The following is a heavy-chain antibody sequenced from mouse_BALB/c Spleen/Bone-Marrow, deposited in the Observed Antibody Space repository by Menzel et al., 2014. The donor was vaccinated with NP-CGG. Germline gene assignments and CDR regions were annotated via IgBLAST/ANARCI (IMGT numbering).Heavy chain of an antibody. V-gene: IGHV1-80*01. CDR3: ARGGISVDY. J-gene: IGHJ2*01. CDR2: VYPGDGDT. CDR1: GYAFSGYW. Sequence: QVQLQQSGAELVRPGSSVKISCKASGYAFSGYWMNWVKQRPGQGLEWIGQVYPGDGDTDYNGKFKGKATLTADKSSSTAYMQLSSLTSVDSAVYFCARGGISVDYWGQGTTLTVSS.